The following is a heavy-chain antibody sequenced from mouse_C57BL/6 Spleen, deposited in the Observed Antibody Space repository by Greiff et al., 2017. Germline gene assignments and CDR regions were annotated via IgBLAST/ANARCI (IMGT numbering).Heavy chain of an antibody. CDR1: GYTFTSYW. Sequence: VKLVESGAELVKPGASVKMSCKASGYTFTSYWITWVKQRPGQGLEWIGDIYPGSGSTNYNEKFKSKATLTVDTSSSTAYMQLSSLTSEDSAVYYCARHYDYVWGQGTTLTVSS. V-gene: IGHV1-55*01. J-gene: IGHJ2*01. CDR3: ARHYDYV. D-gene: IGHD2-4*01. CDR2: IYPGSGST.